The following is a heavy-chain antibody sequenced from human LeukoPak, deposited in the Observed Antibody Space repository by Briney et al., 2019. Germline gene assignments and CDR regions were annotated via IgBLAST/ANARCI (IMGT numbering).Heavy chain of an antibody. J-gene: IGHJ4*02. CDR2: INPNSGGT. CDR3: ATYIAAAATTQSFDY. CDR1: GYTFTSYG. V-gene: IGHV1-2*02. D-gene: IGHD6-13*01. Sequence: GASVKVSCKASGYTFTSYGISWVRQAPGQGLEWMGWINPNSGGTNYAQKFQGRVTMTRDTSISTAYMELSRLRSDDTAVYYCATYIAAAATTQSFDYWGQGTLVTVSS.